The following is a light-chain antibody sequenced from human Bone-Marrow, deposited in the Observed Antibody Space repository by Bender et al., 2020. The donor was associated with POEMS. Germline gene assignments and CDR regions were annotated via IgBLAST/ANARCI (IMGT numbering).Light chain of an antibody. CDR1: SSNIGTNP. Sequence: QSVLTQPPSASGTPGQRVTISCSGSSSNIGTNPVNWYQQLPGTAPKLLIYINNQRPSGVPDRFSGSKSGTSASLDISSIQSKDETDYYCAAWEDSLNGWVFGVGTKLTVL. V-gene: IGLV1-44*01. J-gene: IGLJ3*02. CDR3: AAWEDSLNGWV. CDR2: INN.